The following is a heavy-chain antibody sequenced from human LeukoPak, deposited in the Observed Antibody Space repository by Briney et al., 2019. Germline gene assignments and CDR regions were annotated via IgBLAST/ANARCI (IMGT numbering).Heavy chain of an antibody. D-gene: IGHD3-9*01. V-gene: IGHV3-23*01. CDR2: ISAGGSDT. CDR3: AKRRLVRGSFDH. Sequence: GGSLRLSCAASGFTFSSYAMSWVRQAPGKGLEWVSSISAGGSDTNYVDSLKGRFTISRDNAKNVLYLQMNSLSVEDTAIYYCAKRRLVRGSFDHWGQGILVTVSS. J-gene: IGHJ4*02. CDR1: GFTFSSYA.